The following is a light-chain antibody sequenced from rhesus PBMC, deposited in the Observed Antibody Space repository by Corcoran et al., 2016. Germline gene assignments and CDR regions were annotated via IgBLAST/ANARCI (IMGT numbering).Light chain of an antibody. CDR2: KAS. CDR3: QHSYGTPFT. J-gene: IGKJ3*01. V-gene: IGKV1-74*01. Sequence: DIQMTQSPSSLSASVGDRVTITCRASENVNNYLHWYQQKPGKAPKILIYKASTLQSGVPSRFRGSGSGTDFTLSISSRQPEDFATYYCQHSYGTPFTFGPGTKLDIK. CDR1: ENVNNY.